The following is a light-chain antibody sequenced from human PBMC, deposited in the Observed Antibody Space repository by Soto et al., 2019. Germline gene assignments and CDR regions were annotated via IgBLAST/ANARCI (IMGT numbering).Light chain of an antibody. CDR1: SSDVGGYNY. J-gene: IGLJ1*01. Sequence: QSALTQPASVSGSPGQSITISCTGTSSDVGGYNYVSWYQQYPGKAPKLMIYDVSNRPSGVSNRFSGSKSGNTASLTISGLQAEDEADYYCSSYTSSSTPYYVFGTGTKVTVL. V-gene: IGLV2-14*01. CDR3: SSYTSSSTPYYV. CDR2: DVS.